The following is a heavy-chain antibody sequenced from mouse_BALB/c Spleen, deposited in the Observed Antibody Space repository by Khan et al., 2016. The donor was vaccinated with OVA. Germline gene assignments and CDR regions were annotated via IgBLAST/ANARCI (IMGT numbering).Heavy chain of an antibody. CDR3: ARRTTGYTMDS. D-gene: IGHD2-14*01. Sequence: VQLQQSGAELARPGASVRMSCKASGYTFTSNTMHWIKQRPGQGLEWIGYINPRSGYTTYNQNFKDKATLTADKSSSTAYMQLSSLTSKDSAVYYCARRTTGYTMDSWGQGTSVTVSS. CDR1: GYTFTSNT. V-gene: IGHV1-4*01. J-gene: IGHJ4*01. CDR2: INPRSGYT.